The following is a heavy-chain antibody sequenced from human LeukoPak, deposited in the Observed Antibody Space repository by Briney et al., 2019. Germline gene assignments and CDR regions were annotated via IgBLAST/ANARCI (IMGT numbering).Heavy chain of an antibody. J-gene: IGHJ4*02. D-gene: IGHD2-15*01. CDR2: IKQDGSEK. CDR3: ARVIGASCYD. Sequence: PGGSLRLSCVASGFTFTSYWMNWVRQAPGKGLEWVANIKQDGSEKNYVDSAKGRFTVSRDNAKNSLYLQMNSLRAEDTAVYYCARVIGASCYDWGQGTLVTVSS. V-gene: IGHV3-7*01. CDR1: GFTFTSYW.